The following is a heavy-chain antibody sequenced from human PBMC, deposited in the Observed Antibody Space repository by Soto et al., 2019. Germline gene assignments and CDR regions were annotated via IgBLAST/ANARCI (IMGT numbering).Heavy chain of an antibody. CDR1: GFTVSSNY. CDR3: ARGSIYCSGGSCYSIQYAY. J-gene: IGHJ4*02. Sequence: GGSLRLSCAASGFTVSSNYMSWVRQAPGKGLEWVSVIYSGGSTYYADSVKGRFTISRHNSKNTLYLQMNSLRAEDTAVYYCARGSIYCSGGSCYSIQYAYWGQGTLVTVSS. V-gene: IGHV3-53*04. D-gene: IGHD2-15*01. CDR2: IYSGGST.